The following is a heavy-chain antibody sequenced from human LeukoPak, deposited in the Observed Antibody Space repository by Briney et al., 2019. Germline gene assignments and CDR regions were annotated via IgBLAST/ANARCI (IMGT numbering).Heavy chain of an antibody. D-gene: IGHD4-17*01. CDR3: AGIYGDYSDFDY. CDR2: FTRIGTI. CDR1: GGPFSDYF. Sequence: SETLSLTCAVYGGPFSDYFWSWIRQPPGKGLEWIGEFTRIGTINYNPSLKSRITISVDTSKNQFSLKLSSVTAADTAVYYCAGIYGDYSDFDYWGQGTLVTVSS. J-gene: IGHJ4*02. V-gene: IGHV4-34*01.